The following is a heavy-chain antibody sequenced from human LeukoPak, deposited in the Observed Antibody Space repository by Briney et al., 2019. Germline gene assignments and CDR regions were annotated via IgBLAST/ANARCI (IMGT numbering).Heavy chain of an antibody. J-gene: IGHJ4*02. V-gene: IGHV1-24*01. CDR2: FEPGDGRK. CDR1: GYTLSKLF. Sequence: EASVKVSCKVSGYTLSKLFIHWVRQAPGGGLEWVGGFEPGDGRKVNTHSQGRVTMTEDTSTDTAYVEMSSLTYDDTAVYYCATGTGTGRHFDSWGQGILVTVSS. CDR3: ATGTGTGRHFDS. D-gene: IGHD1-1*01.